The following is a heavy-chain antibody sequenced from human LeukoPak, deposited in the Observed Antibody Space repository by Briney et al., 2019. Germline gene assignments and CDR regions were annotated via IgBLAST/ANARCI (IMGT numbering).Heavy chain of an antibody. D-gene: IGHD2-2*01. CDR2: ISGSGGST. Sequence: GGSLRLSCAASGFTFSSYAMSWVRQAPGKGLEWVSAISGSGGSTYYADSVKGRFTISRDNSKNTLYLQMNSLRAEDTAVYYCAKGRPLGYCSSTSCSTVWSEFDCWGQGTLVTVSS. V-gene: IGHV3-23*01. CDR3: AKGRPLGYCSSTSCSTVWSEFDC. J-gene: IGHJ4*02. CDR1: GFTFSSYA.